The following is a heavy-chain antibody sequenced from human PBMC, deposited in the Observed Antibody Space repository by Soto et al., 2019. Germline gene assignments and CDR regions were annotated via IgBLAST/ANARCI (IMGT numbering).Heavy chain of an antibody. Sequence: VKRAGRASGSNIVSYSMIAVPQAPGQGLEWMGRIIPILGIANYAQKFQGRVTITADKSTSIAYMELSSLRSEDTAVYYCSSPYCSGGSCHSGAFGIWGEGIMVTVSS. V-gene: IGHV1-69*10. D-gene: IGHD2-15*01. CDR1: GSNIVSYS. CDR2: IIPILGIA. CDR3: SSPYCSGGSCHSGAFGI. J-gene: IGHJ3*02.